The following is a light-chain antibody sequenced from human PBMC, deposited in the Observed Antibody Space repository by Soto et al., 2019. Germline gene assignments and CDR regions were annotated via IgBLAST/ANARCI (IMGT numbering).Light chain of an antibody. CDR3: SSYTSSSTLV. V-gene: IGLV2-14*01. J-gene: IGLJ1*01. CDR2: DVS. CDR1: SSDVGGYNY. Sequence: QSVLTQPASVSGSPGQSITISFTGTSSDVGGYNYVSWYQQHPGKAPKLMIYDVSNRPSGVSNRFSGSTSGNTASLTISGLQAEDEAEYYCSSYTSSSTLVFGTGTKLTVL.